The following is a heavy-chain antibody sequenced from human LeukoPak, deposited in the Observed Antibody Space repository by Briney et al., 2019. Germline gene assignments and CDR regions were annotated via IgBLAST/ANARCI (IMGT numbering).Heavy chain of an antibody. CDR3: ARKYCSGGSRYDPVGDV. CDR2: IIPILGIA. Sequence: SVKVSCKPSLGTFSSYAISWVRQAPGQGLEWMGRIIPILGIANYAQKFQGRVTITADKSTSTAYMELSSLRSEDTAVYYCARKYCSGGSRYDPVGDVWGQGTTVTVSS. V-gene: IGHV1-69*04. J-gene: IGHJ6*02. D-gene: IGHD2-15*01. CDR1: LGTFSSYA.